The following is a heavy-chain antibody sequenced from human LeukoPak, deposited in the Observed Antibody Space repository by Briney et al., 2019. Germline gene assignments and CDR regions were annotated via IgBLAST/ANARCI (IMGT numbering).Heavy chain of an antibody. CDR2: ITPDGSGT. CDR1: GFTFSNYW. D-gene: IGHD6-19*01. V-gene: IGHV3-74*01. Sequence: GGSLRLSCVGSGFTFSNYWMHWVRQAPGKGLVWVSRITPDGSGTNYADSVRGRFTVSRDNAKNTLYLQMSSLRAEDTAVYYCAKETTVAGFYPYFDYWGQGTLVTVSS. J-gene: IGHJ4*02. CDR3: AKETTVAGFYPYFDY.